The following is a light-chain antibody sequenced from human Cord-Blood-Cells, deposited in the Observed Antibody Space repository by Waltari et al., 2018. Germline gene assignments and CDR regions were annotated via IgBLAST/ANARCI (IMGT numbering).Light chain of an antibody. CDR2: EVH. J-gene: IGKJ4*01. V-gene: IGKV2-29*02. Sequence: DIVMTQTPLSLSVTPGQPASISCKSSQSLLHSDGKTYLYWYLQKPGQSPQLLIYEVHSRFSGVPDRVSGSGSGTDVTLKISRVEAEDVGVYYCMQGIHLPLTFGGGTKVEIK. CDR1: QSLLHSDGKTY. CDR3: MQGIHLPLT.